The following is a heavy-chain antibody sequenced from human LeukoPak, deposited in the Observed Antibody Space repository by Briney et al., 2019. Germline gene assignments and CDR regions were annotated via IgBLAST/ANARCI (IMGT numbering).Heavy chain of an antibody. Sequence: GGSLRLSCAASGFTFSSYTMNWVRQAPGKGLEWVSAISGSGGSTYYADSVKGRFTISRDNSKNTLYLQMNSLRAEDTAVYYCAKDIYDSSGYHYWGQGTLVTVSS. CDR2: ISGSGGST. CDR1: GFTFSSYT. CDR3: AKDIYDSSGYHY. V-gene: IGHV3-23*01. D-gene: IGHD3-22*01. J-gene: IGHJ4*02.